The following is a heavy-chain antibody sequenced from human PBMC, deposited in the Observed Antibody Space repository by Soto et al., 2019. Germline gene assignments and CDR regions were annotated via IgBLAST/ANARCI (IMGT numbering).Heavy chain of an antibody. CDR3: ARDHRGYYDFWSGYYTGWDYYDYYGMDV. CDR2: INPSGGST. Sequence: ASVKVSCKASGYPFPSYYMHWVRQAPGQGLEWMGIINPSGGSTSYAQKFQGRVTMTRDTSTSTVYMELSSLRSEDTAVYYCARDHRGYYDFWSGYYTGWDYYDYYGMDVWGQGTTVTVSS. D-gene: IGHD3-3*01. J-gene: IGHJ6*02. V-gene: IGHV1-46*01. CDR1: GYPFPSYY.